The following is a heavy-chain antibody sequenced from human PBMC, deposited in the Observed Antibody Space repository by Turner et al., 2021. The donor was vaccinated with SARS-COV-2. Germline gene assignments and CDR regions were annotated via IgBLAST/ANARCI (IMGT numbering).Heavy chain of an antibody. V-gene: IGHV3-23*01. D-gene: IGHD5-12*01. CDR3: VVPAAVMWATMGAFDI. CDR1: GFTFSNYA. CDR2: IRGSGGST. J-gene: IGHJ3*02. Sequence: EVQLLESGEGLVQPGGPLRLYCASSGFTFSNYAMSWVRQAPGKGLEWFSAIRGSGGSTFYADSVKGRFTISRDNYKNTLYLQMNSLRAEDTAVYYCVVPAAVMWATMGAFDIWGQGTMVTVSS.